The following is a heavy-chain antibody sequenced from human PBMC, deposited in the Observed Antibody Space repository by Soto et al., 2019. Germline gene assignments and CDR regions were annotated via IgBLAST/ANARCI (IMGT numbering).Heavy chain of an antibody. CDR2: INAGNGNT. D-gene: IGHD6-13*01. V-gene: IGHV1-3*01. CDR1: GGTFSSYA. J-gene: IGHJ6*02. CDR3: ARVSSSWYSYYYGMDF. Sequence: GASVKVSCKASGGTFSSYAISWVRQAPGQRLEWMGWINAGNGNTKYSQKFQGRVTITRDTSASTAYMELSSLRSEDTAVYYCARVSSSWYSYYYGMDFWGQGTTVTVPS.